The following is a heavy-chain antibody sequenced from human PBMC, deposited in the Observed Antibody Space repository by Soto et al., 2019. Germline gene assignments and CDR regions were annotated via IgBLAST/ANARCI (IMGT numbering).Heavy chain of an antibody. D-gene: IGHD6-13*01. V-gene: IGHV3-7*01. CDR2: IKKDGSEK. CDR3: ARVFAYSSSWYTDYYYYMDV. CDR1: GFTFSSSW. J-gene: IGHJ6*03. Sequence: GGSLRLSCAASGFTFSSSWMSWVRQAPGKGLEWVANIKKDGSEKNYGDSVKGHFTFARDNANNSLYLQMNSLRAEDTTVYSCARVFAYSSSWYTDYYYYMDVWGQGTTVTVSS.